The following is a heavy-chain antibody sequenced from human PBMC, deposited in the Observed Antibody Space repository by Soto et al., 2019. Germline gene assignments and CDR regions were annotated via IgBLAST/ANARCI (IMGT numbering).Heavy chain of an antibody. V-gene: IGHV3-49*03. Sequence: PGLSLRLSCTTSGFTFSDYAMSWFLLAPGKGLEWVGIVRNIVYGETTEYAASVRGRFTISRDNSKSIAYLQMNSLTSEDTDVYYCVRYTYTIRDSYFGMDVWGHGTTVTVSS. CDR1: GFTFSDYA. CDR3: VRYTYTIRDSYFGMDV. J-gene: IGHJ6*02. CDR2: VRNIVYGETT. D-gene: IGHD4-4*01.